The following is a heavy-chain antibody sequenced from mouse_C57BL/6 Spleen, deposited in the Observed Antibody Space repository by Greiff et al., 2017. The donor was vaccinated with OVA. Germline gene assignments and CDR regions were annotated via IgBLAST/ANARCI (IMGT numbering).Heavy chain of an antibody. CDR2: INPYNGGT. D-gene: IGHD2-1*01. Sequence: DVHLVESGPVLVKPGASVKMSCKASGYTFTDYYMNWVKQSHGKSLEWIGVINPYNGGTSYNQKFKGKATLTVDKSSSTAYMELNSLTSEDSAVYYCARFGNDYFDYWGQGTTLTVSS. CDR3: ARFGNDYFDY. CDR1: GYTFTDYY. J-gene: IGHJ2*01. V-gene: IGHV1-19*01.